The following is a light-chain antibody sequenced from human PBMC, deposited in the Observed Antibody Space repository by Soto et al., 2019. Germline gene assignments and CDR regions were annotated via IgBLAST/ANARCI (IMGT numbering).Light chain of an antibody. CDR3: SSYTSSDTYV. CDR1: SSDVGGYNY. CDR2: SVS. V-gene: IGLV2-14*03. J-gene: IGLJ1*01. Sequence: LTQPASVSWSPGQSITISCTGTSSDVGGYNYVSWYQHHPGKAPKLMISSVSSRPSGVSNRFSGSKSGNTASLTISGLQPEDEADYYCSSYTSSDTYVFGTGTKVTVL.